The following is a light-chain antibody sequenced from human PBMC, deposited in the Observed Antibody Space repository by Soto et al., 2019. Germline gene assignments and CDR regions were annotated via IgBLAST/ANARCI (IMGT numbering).Light chain of an antibody. CDR2: GAS. Sequence: EIVLTQSPGTLSFAPGERATLSCRASQSVSSNSLAWYQQIPGQAPRLLIYGASSRATGIPDRFSGSGSGTDFTLTISSLQSENFAVYYCQQYYDWPITFGQGTRLESK. CDR1: QSVSSNS. J-gene: IGKJ5*01. V-gene: IGKV3-20*01. CDR3: QQYYDWPIT.